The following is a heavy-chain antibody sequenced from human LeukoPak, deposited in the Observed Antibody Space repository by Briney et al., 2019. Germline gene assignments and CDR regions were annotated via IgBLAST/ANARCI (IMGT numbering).Heavy chain of an antibody. CDR3: ANHRWLQLLDYFDY. V-gene: IGHV3-23*01. J-gene: IGHJ4*02. CDR1: GFTFSSYA. CDR2: ISGSGGST. D-gene: IGHD5-24*01. Sequence: PGGSLRLSCAASGFTFSSYAMSWVRQAPGKGLEWVSAISGSGGSTYYADSVKGRFTISRDNSKSTLYLQMNSLRAEDTAVYYCANHRWLQLLDYFDYWGQGTLVTVSS.